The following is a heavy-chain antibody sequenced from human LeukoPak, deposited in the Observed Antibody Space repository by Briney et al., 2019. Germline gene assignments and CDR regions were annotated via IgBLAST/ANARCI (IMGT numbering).Heavy chain of an antibody. CDR2: MNPNSGNT. CDR1: GYTFTSYD. V-gene: IGHV1-8*03. Sequence: GASVKVSCKASGYTFTSYDINWVRQATGQGLEWMGWMNPNSGNTGYAQKFQGRVTITRNTSISTAYMELSSLRSEDTAVYYCARASVPENNWFDPWGQGTLVTVSS. J-gene: IGHJ5*02. CDR3: ARASVPENNWFDP. D-gene: IGHD2/OR15-2a*01.